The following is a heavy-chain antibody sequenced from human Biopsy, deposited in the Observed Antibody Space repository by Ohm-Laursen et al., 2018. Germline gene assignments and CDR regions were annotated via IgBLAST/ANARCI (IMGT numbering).Heavy chain of an antibody. CDR3: ARDETGSSVFGPYYCGMDV. D-gene: IGHD3-9*01. CDR2: INPTGGTA. J-gene: IGHJ6*02. CDR1: GYSFTKYY. Sequence: GASVKVSCKASGYSFTKYYINWVRQAPGQGLEWVGIINPTGGTASYAEKFQGRVTLTRDTSTGTVYLELNSLISEDTALYYCARDETGSSVFGPYYCGMDVWGQGTTVTVSS. V-gene: IGHV1-46*01.